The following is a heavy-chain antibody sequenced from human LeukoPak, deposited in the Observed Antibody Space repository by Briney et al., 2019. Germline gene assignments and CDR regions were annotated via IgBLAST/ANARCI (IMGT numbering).Heavy chain of an antibody. V-gene: IGHV3-21*01. D-gene: IGHD6-13*01. CDR2: ISSSSSYI. J-gene: IGHJ4*02. Sequence: PGGSLRLSCAASGFTFSNYEMNWVRQAPRKGLEWVSSISSSSSYIYYADSVKGRFTISRDNAKNSLYLQMNSLRAEDTAVYYCALWGMYSSSWYSHLYYFDYWGQGTLVTVSS. CDR3: ALWGMYSSSWYSHLYYFDY. CDR1: GFTFSNYE.